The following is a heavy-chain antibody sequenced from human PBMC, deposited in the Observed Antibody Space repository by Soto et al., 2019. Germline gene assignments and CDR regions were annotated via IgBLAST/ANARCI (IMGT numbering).Heavy chain of an antibody. D-gene: IGHD3-10*01. CDR1: GDTFKNSV. V-gene: IGHV1-69*01. Sequence: QVQLVQSGVEVKKPGSSVRVSCKASGDTFKNSVISWVRQAPGQGLAWMGGTIPLFGTTDYAQKFQGRLTITTDESTTTAYMEVSRLTSEDTAVYYCVAELDFGKLSVVWGQGTTVIVSS. CDR3: VAELDFGKLSVV. CDR2: TIPLFGTT. J-gene: IGHJ6*02.